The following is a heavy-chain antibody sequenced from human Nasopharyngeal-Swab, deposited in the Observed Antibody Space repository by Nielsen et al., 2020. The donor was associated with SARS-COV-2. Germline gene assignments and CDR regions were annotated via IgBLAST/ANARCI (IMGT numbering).Heavy chain of an antibody. J-gene: IGHJ4*02. Sequence: GGSLRLSCAASGFIFTTYGMHWVRQAPGKGLEWVALISYDGSKKYYADSVKGRFTMSRDKSKNTLYLQMNNLRAEDTAVYYCTRDRVFYYDSSGRKEFEYWGQGTRVTVSS. CDR1: GFIFTTYG. CDR2: ISYDGSKK. CDR3: TRDRVFYYDSSGRKEFEY. D-gene: IGHD3-22*01. V-gene: IGHV3-33*05.